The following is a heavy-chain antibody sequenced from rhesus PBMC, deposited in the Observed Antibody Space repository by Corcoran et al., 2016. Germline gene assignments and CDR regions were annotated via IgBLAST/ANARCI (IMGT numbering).Heavy chain of an antibody. CDR2: NVGGSGST. CDR3: ARETYSGRAFDY. CDR1: GGSISGYY. D-gene: IGHD6-25*01. J-gene: IGHJ4*01. V-gene: IGHV4-165*01. Sequence: QVQLQESGPGVVKPSETLSLTCAVSGGSISGYYLWSWIRQPPGKGLEWIGYNVGGSGSTSYNPSLKRRVIISIDTSKNQFSLKLSSVTAADTAVYYCARETYSGRAFDYWGQGVLVTVSS.